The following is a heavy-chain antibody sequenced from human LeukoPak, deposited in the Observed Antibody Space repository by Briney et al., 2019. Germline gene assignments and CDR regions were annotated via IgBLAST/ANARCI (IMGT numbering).Heavy chain of an antibody. Sequence: GESLKISCKGSGYSFTSYWIGWVRQLPGKGLEWMGIIYPDDSNTRYSPPFQGQVTISADKSISTAYLQWSSLQASDTAMYYCARPYSSGWAYFDYWGQGTLVTVSS. V-gene: IGHV5-51*01. J-gene: IGHJ4*02. D-gene: IGHD6-19*01. CDR2: IYPDDSNT. CDR1: GYSFTSYW. CDR3: ARPYSSGWAYFDY.